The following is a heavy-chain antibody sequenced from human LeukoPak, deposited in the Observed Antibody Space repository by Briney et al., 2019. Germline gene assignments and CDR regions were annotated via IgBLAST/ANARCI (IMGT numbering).Heavy chain of an antibody. D-gene: IGHD1-26*01. CDR1: GFTFTSFA. V-gene: IGHV1-58*01. CDR2: IVVGSGNT. CDR3: AAIVGATEHRDY. J-gene: IGHJ4*02. Sequence: ASVKVSCKASGFTFTSFAVQWVRQARGQRLEWIGWIVVGSGNTNYAQKFQERVTITRDMSTSTAYMELSSLRSEDTAVYYCAAIVGATEHRDYWGQGTLVTVSS.